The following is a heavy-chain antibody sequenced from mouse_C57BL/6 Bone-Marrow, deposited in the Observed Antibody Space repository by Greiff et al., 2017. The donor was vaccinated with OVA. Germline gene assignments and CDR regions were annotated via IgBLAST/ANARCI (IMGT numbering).Heavy chain of an antibody. CDR1: GFNIKDYY. J-gene: IGHJ1*03. D-gene: IGHD1-1*01. V-gene: IGHV14-1*01. CDR3: ARWVLLRHWYFDV. Sequence: VQLQQSWAELVRPGASVKLSCTASGFNIKDYYMHWVKQRPEQGLEWIGRIDPEDGDTEYAPKFQGKATMTADTSSNTAYLQLSSLTSEDTAVYYCARWVLLRHWYFDVWGTGTTVTVSS. CDR2: IDPEDGDT.